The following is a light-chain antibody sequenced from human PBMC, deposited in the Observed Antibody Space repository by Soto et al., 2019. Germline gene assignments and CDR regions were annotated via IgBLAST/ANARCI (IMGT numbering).Light chain of an antibody. CDR1: SSNIGAGYD. Sequence: QSVLTQPPSVSGAPGQRVTISCTGSSSNIGAGYDVHWYQQLPGTAPKLLIYGNSNRPSGVPDRFSGSKSGTSASLATAGLAEDDEAYYYCQSYDSSRSYVFGTGTKLTVL. CDR2: GNS. J-gene: IGLJ1*01. V-gene: IGLV1-40*01. CDR3: QSYDSSRSYV.